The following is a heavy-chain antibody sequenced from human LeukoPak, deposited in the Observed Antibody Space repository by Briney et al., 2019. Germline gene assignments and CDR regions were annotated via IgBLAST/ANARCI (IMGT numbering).Heavy chain of an antibody. D-gene: IGHD2-15*01. CDR1: GGSVRSYF. V-gene: IGHV4-59*02. CDR3: AREIRVAATFLDY. CDR2: ILDSGST. Sequence: SETLSLTCTVSGGSVRSYFWTWIRQPPGKGLEWIGYILDSGSTNTHPSLKSRVTLSVDTSKSQFSLNLSSVTAADTAVYYCAREIRVAATFLDYWGQGTLVTVSS. J-gene: IGHJ4*02.